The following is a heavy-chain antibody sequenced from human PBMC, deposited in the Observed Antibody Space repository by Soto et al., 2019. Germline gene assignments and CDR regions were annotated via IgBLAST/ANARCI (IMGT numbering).Heavy chain of an antibody. Sequence: GASVKVSCKASGYTFTSYGISWVRQAPGQGLEWMGWISAYNGNTNYAQKLQGRVTMTTDTSTSTAYMELRSLRSDDTAVYYCARDWTYYYDSSGYPIKGWFDPWGQGTLVTV. J-gene: IGHJ5*02. D-gene: IGHD3-22*01. CDR2: ISAYNGNT. CDR1: GYTFTSYG. V-gene: IGHV1-18*01. CDR3: ARDWTYYYDSSGYPIKGWFDP.